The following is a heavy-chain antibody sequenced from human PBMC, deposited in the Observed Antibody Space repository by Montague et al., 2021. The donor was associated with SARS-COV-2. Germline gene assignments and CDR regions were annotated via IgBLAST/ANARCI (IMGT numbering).Heavy chain of an antibody. Sequence: SLRLSCAASGFTFDDYAMHWVRQAPGKGLEWVSLINGDGLTTLATDSVEGRFIISRDNSKNSLYLQMKSLRTEDTALYFCVKDMSEFDDLNAFDIWGQGTQVTVSS. CDR2: INGDGLTT. V-gene: IGHV3-43*02. J-gene: IGHJ3*02. CDR3: VKDMSEFDDLNAFDI. D-gene: IGHD3-10*01. CDR1: GFTFDDYA.